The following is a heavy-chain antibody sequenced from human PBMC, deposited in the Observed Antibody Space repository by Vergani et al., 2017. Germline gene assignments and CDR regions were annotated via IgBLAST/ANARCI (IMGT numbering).Heavy chain of an antibody. CDR3: AREADCGGDCYNFDY. J-gene: IGHJ4*02. D-gene: IGHD2-21*02. V-gene: IGHV4-31*03. Sequence: QVQLQESGPGLVKPSQTLSLTCTVYGGSFSGYYWTWIRQHPGKGLEWIGYIYYSGSTYYNPSLKSRVTISVDTSKNQFSLKLSSVTAADTAVYYCAREADCGGDCYNFDYWGQGTLVTVSS. CDR2: IYYSGST. CDR1: GGSFSGYY.